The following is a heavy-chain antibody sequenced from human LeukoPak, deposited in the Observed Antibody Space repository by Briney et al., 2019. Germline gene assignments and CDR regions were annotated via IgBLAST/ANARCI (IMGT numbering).Heavy chain of an antibody. D-gene: IGHD3-22*01. CDR3: ARDLRSGYFYY. CDR2: IYSDGSKQ. V-gene: IGHV3-33*01. J-gene: IGHJ4*02. CDR1: GFIFNNDG. Sequence: GGSLRLSCAASGFIFNNDGIHWVRQAPGKGLEWVAVIYSDGSKQNYADSVKGRFTISRDDSKNTVYLQVNSLGGGDTAVYYCARDLRSGYFYYWGQGTLVTVSS.